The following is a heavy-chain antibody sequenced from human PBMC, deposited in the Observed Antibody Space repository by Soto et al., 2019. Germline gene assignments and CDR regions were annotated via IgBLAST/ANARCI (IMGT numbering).Heavy chain of an antibody. J-gene: IGHJ3*02. V-gene: IGHV4-59*08. D-gene: IGHD2-2*01. Sequence: SETLSLTCTVSGGSISSYYWSWIRQPPGKGLEWIGYIYYSGSTNYNPSLKSRVTISVDTSKNQFSLKLSSVTAADTAVYYCARIKYQPLRGSSGAFDIWGQGTMVTVSS. CDR1: GGSISSYY. CDR2: IYYSGST. CDR3: ARIKYQPLRGSSGAFDI.